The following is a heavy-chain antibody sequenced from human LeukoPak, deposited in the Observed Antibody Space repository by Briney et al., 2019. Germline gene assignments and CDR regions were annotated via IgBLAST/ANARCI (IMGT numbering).Heavy chain of an antibody. CDR1: GYTFTGYY. J-gene: IGHJ5*02. V-gene: IGHV1-2*02. CDR3: AGMRGSEWELPFGFDP. D-gene: IGHD1-26*01. CDR2: INPNSGGT. Sequence: KVSCKASGYTFTGYYMHWVRQAPGQGLEWMGWINPNSGGTNYAQKFQGRVTMTRDTSISTAYMELSRLRSDDTAVYYCAGMRGSEWELPFGFDPWGQGTPVTVSS.